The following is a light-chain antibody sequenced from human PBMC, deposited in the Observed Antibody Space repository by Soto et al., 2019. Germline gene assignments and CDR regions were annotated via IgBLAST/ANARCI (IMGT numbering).Light chain of an antibody. CDR1: QSVSSY. V-gene: IGKV3-11*01. Sequence: EFVLTQSPATLSLTPGERATLSCRASQSVSSYLAWYQQKPGQAPRLLIYDASNRATGIPARFSGSGSGTDFTLTVSSLEPEDFAVYYCQQRSNWPITFGQGRRLEI. J-gene: IGKJ5*01. CDR3: QQRSNWPIT. CDR2: DAS.